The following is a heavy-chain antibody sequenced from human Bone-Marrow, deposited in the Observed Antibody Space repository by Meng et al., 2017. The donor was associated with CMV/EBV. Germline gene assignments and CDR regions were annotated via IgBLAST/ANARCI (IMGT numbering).Heavy chain of an antibody. J-gene: IGHJ5*02. V-gene: IGHV3-64*02. CDR3: ARGYPEFDP. D-gene: IGHD3-16*02. Sequence: GGSLRLSCAASGFTFSSYAMHWVRQAPGKGLEYVSAISSNGGSTYYADSVKGRFTISRDNSKNTLYLQMGSLRAEDTAVYYCARGYPEFDPWGQGTLVTVSS. CDR1: GFTFSSYA. CDR2: ISSNGGST.